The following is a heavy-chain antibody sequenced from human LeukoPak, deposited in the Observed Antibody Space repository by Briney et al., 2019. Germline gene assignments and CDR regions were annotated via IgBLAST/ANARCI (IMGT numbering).Heavy chain of an antibody. CDR2: ISYDGSNK. J-gene: IGHJ4*02. Sequence: GGSLRLSCAASGSTFSSYAMHWVRQAPGKGLEWVAVISYDGSNKYYADSVKGRFTISRDNAKNSLYLQMNSLRAEDTAVYYCASVKTPYDFWSSYYFDYWGQGTLVTVSS. CDR3: ASVKTPYDFWSSYYFDY. D-gene: IGHD3-3*01. V-gene: IGHV3-30-3*01. CDR1: GSTFSSYA.